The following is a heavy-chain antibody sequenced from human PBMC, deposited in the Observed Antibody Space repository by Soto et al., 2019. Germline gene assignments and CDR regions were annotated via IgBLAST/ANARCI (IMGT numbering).Heavy chain of an antibody. D-gene: IGHD6-19*01. V-gene: IGHV3-21*01. CDR3: ARDSIAWSRDL. J-gene: IGHJ3*01. CDR2: MNSARNYI. Sequence: GGSLRLSCAASGFNFRSYSMSWVRQAPGKGLEWVSVMNSARNYIHYADSVRGRFTISRDDGKNSLYLEMNSLRGDDTAVYYCARDSIAWSRDLWGQGTMVTVSS. CDR1: GFNFRSYS.